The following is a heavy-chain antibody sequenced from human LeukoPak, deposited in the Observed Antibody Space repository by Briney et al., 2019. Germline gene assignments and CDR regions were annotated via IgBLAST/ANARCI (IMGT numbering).Heavy chain of an antibody. V-gene: IGHV3-66*01. D-gene: IGHD2-2*03. CDR3: ARDGYCSSTSCYGDGFDY. Sequence: GGSLRLSCAASGFTVSNKYMSWVRQAPGKGLEWVSVIYSGGSANYADSVKGRFTISRDNSKNTLYLQMNSLRAEDTAVYYCARDGYCSSTSCYGDGFDYWGQGTLVTVSS. CDR2: IYSGGSA. CDR1: GFTVSNKY. J-gene: IGHJ4*02.